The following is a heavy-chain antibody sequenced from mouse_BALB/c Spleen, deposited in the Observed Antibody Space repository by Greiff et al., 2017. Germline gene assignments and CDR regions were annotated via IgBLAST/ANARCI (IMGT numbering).Heavy chain of an antibody. Sequence: VQLQQSGAELARPGASVKMSCKASGYTFTSYTMHWVKQRPGQGLEWIGYINPSSGYTNYNQKFKDKATLTADKSSSTAYMQLSSLTSEDSAVYDCDSGGNYVRNYFDYGGQGTTRTVSS. CDR2: INPSSGYT. J-gene: IGHJ2*01. V-gene: IGHV1-4*01. CDR3: DSGGNYVRNYFDY. CDR1: GYTFTSYT. D-gene: IGHD2-1*01.